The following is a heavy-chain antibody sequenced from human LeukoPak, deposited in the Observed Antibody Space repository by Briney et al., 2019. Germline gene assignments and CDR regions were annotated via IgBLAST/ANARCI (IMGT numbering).Heavy chain of an antibody. V-gene: IGHV3-7*01. CDR3: ARDDCSSIGCYHNWFDP. CDR2: IKQDGNEK. J-gene: IGHJ5*02. CDR1: GFTFSSYW. Sequence: GGSLRLSCAASGFTFSSYWTSWVRQAPGKGLEWVANIKQDGNEKYYVDSVKGRFTISRDNAKNSLYLQMNSLRAEDTAVYYCARDDCSSIGCYHNWFDPWGQGTLVTVSS. D-gene: IGHD2-2*01.